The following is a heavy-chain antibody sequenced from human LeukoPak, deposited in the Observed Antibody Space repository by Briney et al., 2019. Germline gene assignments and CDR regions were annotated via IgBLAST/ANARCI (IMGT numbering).Heavy chain of an antibody. V-gene: IGHV3-23*01. CDR2: ISGSGGST. J-gene: IGHJ5*02. CDR3: AKGGSVAGTRGNWFAP. D-gene: IGHD6-19*01. CDR1: GFTFSSYA. Sequence: GGPLRLSCAASGFTFSSYAMSWVRQAPGKGLEWVSAISGSGGSTYYADSVKGRFTISRDNSKNTLYLQMNSLRAEDTAVYYWAKGGSVAGTRGNWFAPWGQGTLVTVSS.